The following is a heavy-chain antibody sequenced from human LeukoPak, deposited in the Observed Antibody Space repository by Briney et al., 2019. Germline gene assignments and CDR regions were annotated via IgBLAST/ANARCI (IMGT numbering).Heavy chain of an antibody. J-gene: IGHJ5*02. Sequence: GGSLRLSCAASGFTFTNYAMSWVRQAPGKGLEWVSIISGGGGSTYYADSVKGRFTISRDSSKNTLYLQMNSLRAEDTAVYYCTKVDGYGVNSRRNWFDPWGQGTLVTVSS. D-gene: IGHD4-23*01. CDR3: TKVDGYGVNSRRNWFDP. V-gene: IGHV3-23*01. CDR2: ISGGGGST. CDR1: GFTFTNYA.